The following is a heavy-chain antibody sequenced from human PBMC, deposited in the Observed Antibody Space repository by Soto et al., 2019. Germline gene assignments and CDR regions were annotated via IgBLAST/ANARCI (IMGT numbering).Heavy chain of an antibody. V-gene: IGHV4-4*07. CDR1: GASLSRYY. J-gene: IGHJ5*02. CDR3: VRDGTKNLRDRLEH. CDR2: IYATGDT. Sequence: XATLSLTCNVSGASLSRYYWSWIRQPPGKGLEWIGRIYATGDTDYNPSLKSRISMSVDMSKKQFSLTLRSVTAADTAIYYCVRDGTKNLRDRLEHWGRGILVTGSS. D-gene: IGHD1-26*01.